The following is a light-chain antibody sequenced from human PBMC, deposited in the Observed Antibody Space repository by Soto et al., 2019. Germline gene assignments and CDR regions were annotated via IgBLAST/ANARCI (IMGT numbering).Light chain of an antibody. Sequence: DIQIAQFPSALSASVAVRFTIRCRASQSLSSWLAWYQQKTGQAPKLLIYDASSLASGVPSRFSGRGSGTEFTLTISSLQPHDLAIDHCQQYNSYWKTFGQGT. CDR1: QSLSSW. J-gene: IGKJ1*01. CDR2: DAS. CDR3: QQYNSYWKT. V-gene: IGKV1-5*01.